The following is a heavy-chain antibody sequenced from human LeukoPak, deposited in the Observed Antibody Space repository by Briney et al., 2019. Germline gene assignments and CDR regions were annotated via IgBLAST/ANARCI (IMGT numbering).Heavy chain of an antibody. CDR3: ARDEGYGDYGLDY. J-gene: IGHJ4*02. D-gene: IGHD4-17*01. Sequence: GGSLRLSCAASGFTFSSSAMHWVRQAPGKGLEWVADISSDGRNKYYADSVKGQFTISRDNSKNTLYLQMNSLRAEDTAVYFCARDEGYGDYGLDYWGQGTLVTVSS. V-gene: IGHV3-30*04. CDR2: ISSDGRNK. CDR1: GFTFSSSA.